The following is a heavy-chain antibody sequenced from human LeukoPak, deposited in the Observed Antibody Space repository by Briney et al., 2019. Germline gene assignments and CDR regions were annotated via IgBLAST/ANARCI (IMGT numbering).Heavy chain of an antibody. V-gene: IGHV3-33*01. CDR2: IWYDGSNK. CDR3: ARDQYGGNPVSPAH. D-gene: IGHD4-23*01. CDR1: GFTFSSYG. J-gene: IGHJ4*02. Sequence: PGGSLRLSCAASGFTFSSYGMHWVRQAPGKGLEWVAVIWYDGSNKYYADSVKGRFTISRDNSKNTLYLRINSLRAEDTAVYYGARDQYGGNPVSPAHWGQGTLVTVSS.